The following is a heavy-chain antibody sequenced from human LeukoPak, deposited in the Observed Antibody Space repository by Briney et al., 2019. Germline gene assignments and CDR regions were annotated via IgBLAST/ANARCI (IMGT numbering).Heavy chain of an antibody. CDR3: ARNRLSSSGVTDY. CDR2: LYPGDSAT. D-gene: IGHD6-6*01. J-gene: IGHJ4*02. V-gene: IGHV5-51*01. CDR1: GYSITSYW. Sequence: GESLKISCKGSGYSITSYWIVCVRQLAGKGLEWMGILYPGDSATCYSPSFQGQVTISADKSINTAYLQWSSLKASDTAMYYCARNRLSSSGVTDYWGQGTLVTVSS.